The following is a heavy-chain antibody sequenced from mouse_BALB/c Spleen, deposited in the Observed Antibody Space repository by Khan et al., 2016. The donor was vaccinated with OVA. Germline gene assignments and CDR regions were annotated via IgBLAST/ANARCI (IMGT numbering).Heavy chain of an antibody. CDR2: ISTYYGDA. D-gene: IGHD1-3*01. Sequence: VQLQESGAELVRPGVSVKISCKGSGYTFTDYAMHWVKQSHAKSLEWIGVISTYYGDADYNQKLKGKATMTVNKSSSTAYMELARLTSEDSAIYYCARGSGNSRFAYWGQGTLVTVSA. CDR1: GYTFTDYA. V-gene: IGHV1S137*01. J-gene: IGHJ3*01. CDR3: ARGSGNSRFAY.